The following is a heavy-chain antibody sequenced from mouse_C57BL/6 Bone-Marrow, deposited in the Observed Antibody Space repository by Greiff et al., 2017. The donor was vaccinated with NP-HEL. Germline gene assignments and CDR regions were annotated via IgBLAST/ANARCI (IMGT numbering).Heavy chain of an antibody. CDR3: ARKGQLRSSLYYFDY. CDR1: GYTFTSYW. Sequence: QVQLQQPGAELVRPGSSVKLPCKASGYTFTSYWMHWVKQRPIQGLEWIGNIDPSDSETHYNQKFKDKATLTVDKSSSTAYMQLSSLTSEDSAVYYCARKGQLRSSLYYFDYWGQGTTLTVSS. D-gene: IGHD3-2*02. J-gene: IGHJ2*01. V-gene: IGHV1-52*01. CDR2: IDPSDSET.